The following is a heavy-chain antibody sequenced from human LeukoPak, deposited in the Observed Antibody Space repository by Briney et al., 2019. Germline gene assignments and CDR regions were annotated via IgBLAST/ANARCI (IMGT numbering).Heavy chain of an antibody. CDR3: ARTYYYGT. D-gene: IGHD3-10*01. V-gene: IGHV3-74*01. J-gene: IGHJ5*02. Sequence: GGSLRLSCAASGFIFRTYWMHWVRQAPGKGLVWVSRISSDGTTTTYADSVKGRFTISRDSAQNTLYLQMNSLRAEDTAVYYCARTYYYGTWGQGTLVTVSS. CDR2: ISSDGTTT. CDR1: GFIFRTYW.